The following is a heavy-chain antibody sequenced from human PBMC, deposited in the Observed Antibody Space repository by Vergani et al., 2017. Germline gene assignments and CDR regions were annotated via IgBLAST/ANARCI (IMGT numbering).Heavy chain of an antibody. Sequence: QVQLVQSGAEVKKPGSSVKVSCKASGGTFNNYAISWVRQAPGQGLEWMGGIIPIFGTANYAQKFQGRVTIPADESTSTAYMELSSLRSEDTAVYYCARVAGNYYDSSGYSDYWGQGTLVTVSS. CDR3: ARVAGNYYDSSGYSDY. CDR2: IIPIFGTA. D-gene: IGHD3-22*01. CDR1: GGTFNNYA. J-gene: IGHJ4*02. V-gene: IGHV1-69*01.